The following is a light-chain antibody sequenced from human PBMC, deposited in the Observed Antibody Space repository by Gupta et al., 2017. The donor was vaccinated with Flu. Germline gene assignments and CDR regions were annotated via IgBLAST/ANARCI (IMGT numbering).Light chain of an antibody. J-gene: IGKJ4*01. CDR2: GAT. V-gene: IGKV1-12*01. CDR3: QQASSFPLT. CDR1: EGIASW. Sequence: DIEMTQSPSSVSASVGDRVTITCRASEGIASWLAWYQQKPGKAPKLLIYGATNVETGVPSRFSGSGSGADFTLTISSLQPEDFATYYCQQASSFPLTFGGGTKVEIK.